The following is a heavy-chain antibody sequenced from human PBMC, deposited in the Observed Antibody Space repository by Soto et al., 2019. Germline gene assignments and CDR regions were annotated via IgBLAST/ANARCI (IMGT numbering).Heavy chain of an antibody. J-gene: IGHJ6*02. Sequence: PGGSLRLSCAASGFTFSSYWMSWVRQAPGKGLEWVANIKQDGSEKYYVDSVKGRFTISRDNSKNILYLQMNSLRAEDTAVYYCAKGIPDTGGYYYYSMDVWGQGTAVTAP. D-gene: IGHD5-18*01. CDR3: AKGIPDTGGYYYYSMDV. CDR2: IKQDGSEK. V-gene: IGHV3-7*03. CDR1: GFTFSSYW.